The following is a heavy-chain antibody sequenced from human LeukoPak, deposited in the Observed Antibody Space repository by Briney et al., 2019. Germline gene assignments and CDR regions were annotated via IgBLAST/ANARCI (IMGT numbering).Heavy chain of an antibody. D-gene: IGHD4-17*01. CDR3: ARSDTYGEGYYFDY. CDR2: IYTSGST. Sequence: SETLSLTCTVSGGSISSYYWSWIRQPAGKGLEWIGRIYTSGSTNYNPSLKSRVTISVDTSKNQFSLKLSSVTAADTAVYYCARSDTYGEGYYFDYWGQGILVTVSS. J-gene: IGHJ4*02. V-gene: IGHV4-4*07. CDR1: GGSISSYY.